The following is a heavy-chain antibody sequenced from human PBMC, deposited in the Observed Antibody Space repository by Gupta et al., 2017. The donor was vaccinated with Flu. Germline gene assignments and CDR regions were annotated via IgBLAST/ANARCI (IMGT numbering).Heavy chain of an antibody. CDR2: IYYSGST. CDR3: ARVPYDVGNANNWFDP. D-gene: IGHD3-3*01. J-gene: IGHJ5*01. Sequence: SVSSGGYYWSWIRQFPGKGLEWIGYIYYSGSTYYNPFLKSRGLISVDTSKNQCSLNLSSVTAADTAGYYCARVPYDVGNANNWFDPGGQGTLVTVSS. V-gene: IGHV4-31*02. CDR1: SVSSGGYY.